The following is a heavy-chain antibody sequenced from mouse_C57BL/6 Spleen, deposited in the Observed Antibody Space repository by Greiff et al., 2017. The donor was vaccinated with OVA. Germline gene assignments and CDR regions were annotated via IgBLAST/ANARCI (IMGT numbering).Heavy chain of an antibody. J-gene: IGHJ3*01. CDR3: ASNDYDSAWFAY. CDR1: GFTFSSYA. CDR2: ISDGGSYT. V-gene: IGHV5-4*03. Sequence: DVMLVESGGGLVKPGGSLKLSCAASGFTFSSYAMSWVRQTPEKRLEWVATISDGGSYTYYPDNVKGRFTISRDNAKNNLYLQMSHLKSEDTAMYYCASNDYDSAWFAYWGQGTLVTVSA. D-gene: IGHD2-4*01.